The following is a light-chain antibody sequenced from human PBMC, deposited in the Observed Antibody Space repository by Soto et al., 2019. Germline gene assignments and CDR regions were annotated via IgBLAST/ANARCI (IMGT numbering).Light chain of an antibody. CDR3: CSNAGSSTHVV. CDR2: EGS. CDR1: SSDVGSYNL. Sequence: QSVLTQPASVSGSPGQSITISCTGTSSDVGSYNLVSWYQQHPGKAPKLMIYEGSKRPSGVSNRFSGSKSGNTASLTISGLQAEDEADYYCCSNAGSSTHVVFGGGTKVTVL. V-gene: IGLV2-23*01. J-gene: IGLJ2*01.